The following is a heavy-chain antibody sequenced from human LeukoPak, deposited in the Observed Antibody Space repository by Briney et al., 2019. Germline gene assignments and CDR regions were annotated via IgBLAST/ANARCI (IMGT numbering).Heavy chain of an antibody. D-gene: IGHD2-21*02. CDR2: ISSSSSYI. CDR3: AGDGVVTGRAFDI. CDR1: GFTFSSYS. J-gene: IGHJ3*02. Sequence: GGSLRLSCAASGFTFSSYSMNWVRQAPGKGLEWVSSISSSSSYIYYADSVKGRFTISRDNAKNSLYLQMNSLRAEDTAVYYCAGDGVVTGRAFDIWGQGTMVTVSS. V-gene: IGHV3-21*01.